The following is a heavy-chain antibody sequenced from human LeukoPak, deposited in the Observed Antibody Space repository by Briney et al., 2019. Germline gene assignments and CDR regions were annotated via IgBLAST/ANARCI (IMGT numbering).Heavy chain of an antibody. CDR2: ISGSGGST. CDR3: AKFSSMYYDFWSGYSTNHYFVY. Sequence: GGSLRLSCAASGFTFSSHAMSSVRQAPGKGLEWVSAISGSGGSTYYADSVKGRFSISKDNSKNTLYLQMSSLRAGDTAVYYCAKFSSMYYDFWSGYSTNHYFVYWGQGTLVAVSS. CDR1: GFTFSSHA. D-gene: IGHD3-3*01. V-gene: IGHV3-23*01. J-gene: IGHJ4*02.